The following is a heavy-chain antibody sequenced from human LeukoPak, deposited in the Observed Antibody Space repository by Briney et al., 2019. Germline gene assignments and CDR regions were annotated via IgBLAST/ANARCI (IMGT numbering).Heavy chain of an antibody. CDR1: GYTFTGYY. Sequence: VASVKVSCKASGYTFTGYYMRWVRQAPGQGLEWMGRINPNSGGTNYAQKFQGRVTMTRDTSISTAYMELSRLRSDDTAVYYCARADLSPTYDYVWGSYRYGYFDYWGQGTLVTVSS. CDR3: ARADLSPTYDYVWGSYRYGYFDY. D-gene: IGHD3-16*02. J-gene: IGHJ4*02. CDR2: INPNSGGT. V-gene: IGHV1-2*06.